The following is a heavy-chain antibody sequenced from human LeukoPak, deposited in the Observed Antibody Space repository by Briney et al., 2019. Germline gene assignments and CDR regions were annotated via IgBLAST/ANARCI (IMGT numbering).Heavy chain of an antibody. D-gene: IGHD3-9*01. Sequence: GGSLRLSCSASGFTFSSYAMHWVRQAPGKGLEYVSAISSNGGSTYYADSVKGRFTTSRDNSKNTLYLQMSSLRADDTAVYYCVGPGLRYFDWLSPFDYWGQGTLVTVSS. CDR1: GFTFSSYA. J-gene: IGHJ4*02. V-gene: IGHV3-64D*06. CDR2: ISSNGGST. CDR3: VGPGLRYFDWLSPFDY.